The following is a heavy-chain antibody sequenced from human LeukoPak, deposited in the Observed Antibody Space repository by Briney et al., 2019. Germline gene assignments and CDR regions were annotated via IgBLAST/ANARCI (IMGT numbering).Heavy chain of an antibody. CDR1: GDSFSSYF. J-gene: IGHJ4*02. CDR2: MYTSGIT. Sequence: KPSETLSFTCTVSGDSFSSYFWSWIRQPAGKGLEWIGRMYTSGITNSNPSLKSRVTMSVDTSKNQFSLNLTSVTAADTAVYYCAREITGTRGVDYWGQGILVTVSS. V-gene: IGHV4-4*07. D-gene: IGHD1-7*01. CDR3: AREITGTRGVDY.